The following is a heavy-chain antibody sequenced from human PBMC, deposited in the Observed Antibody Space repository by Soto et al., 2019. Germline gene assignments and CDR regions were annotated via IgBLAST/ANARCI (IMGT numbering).Heavy chain of an antibody. J-gene: IGHJ4*02. Sequence: EVQLVESGGGLVQPWGALRLSCAASGFTFSSYAMHWVSQAPGKGLEYVSAISSNGGSTYYANSVKGRFTITRDNSKNTLYLQMGSLRAEDMAVYYCARGAGIVVVVAATRFDYWGQVTLVTVSS. V-gene: IGHV3-64*01. CDR3: ARGAGIVVVVAATRFDY. D-gene: IGHD2-15*01. CDR1: GFTFSSYA. CDR2: ISSNGGST.